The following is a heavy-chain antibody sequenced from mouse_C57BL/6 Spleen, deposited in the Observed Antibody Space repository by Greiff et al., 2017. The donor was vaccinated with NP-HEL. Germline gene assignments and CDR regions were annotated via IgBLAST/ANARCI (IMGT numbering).Heavy chain of an antibody. Sequence: VKLQQSGAELVRPGTSVKVSCKASGYAFTNYLIEWVKQRPGQGLEWIGVINPGSGGTNYNEKFKGKATLTADKSSSTAYMQLSSLTSEDSAVYFCASYGPIYAMDYWGQGTSVTVSS. J-gene: IGHJ4*01. CDR1: GYAFTNYL. CDR2: INPGSGGT. V-gene: IGHV1-54*01. CDR3: ASYGPIYAMDY. D-gene: IGHD1-1*01.